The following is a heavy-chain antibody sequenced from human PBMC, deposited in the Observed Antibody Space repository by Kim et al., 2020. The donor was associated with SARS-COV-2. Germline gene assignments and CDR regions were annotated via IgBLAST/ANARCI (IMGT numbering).Heavy chain of an antibody. Sequence: SETLSLTCTVSGASISISSWSWIRQPPGRGLEWIGYIHYSGSTKYNPSLKSRVTISTDTSTNQISLNLNSVTAADTGVYYCARGYGWYDYWGQGTLVTVSS. CDR1: GASISISS. V-gene: IGHV4-59*08. CDR2: IHYSGST. D-gene: IGHD6-19*01. J-gene: IGHJ4*02. CDR3: ARGYGWYDY.